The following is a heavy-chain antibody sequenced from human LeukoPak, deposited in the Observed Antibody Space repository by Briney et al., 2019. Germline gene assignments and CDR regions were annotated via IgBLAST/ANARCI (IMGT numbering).Heavy chain of an antibody. D-gene: IGHD3-10*01. Sequence: PGRSLRLSCAASGFTFSRYGMNWVRQAPGKGLEWVAVISDDGSDKYYGDSVQGRFTISRDDSENTLFLEMKSLRAEDTAVYYCVPSFSGSFVWGQGTPVTVSS. V-gene: IGHV3-30*03. CDR3: VPSFSGSFV. J-gene: IGHJ4*02. CDR2: ISDDGSDK. CDR1: GFTFSRYG.